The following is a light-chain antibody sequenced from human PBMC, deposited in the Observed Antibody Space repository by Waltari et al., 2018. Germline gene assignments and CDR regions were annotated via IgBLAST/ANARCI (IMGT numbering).Light chain of an antibody. CDR2: NVY. CDR3: CSYSTTYPEV. Sequence: QSALTQPRSVSGSLGQPVTISCAGSSAAVGGFNYVSWYQQYPGKAPKLIMYNVYRRPSGFPLRFSGSTSGNTASLTVSGLQAEDEADYYCCSYSTTYPEVFGSGTKVTVV. V-gene: IGLV2-11*01. CDR1: SAAVGGFNY. J-gene: IGLJ1*01.